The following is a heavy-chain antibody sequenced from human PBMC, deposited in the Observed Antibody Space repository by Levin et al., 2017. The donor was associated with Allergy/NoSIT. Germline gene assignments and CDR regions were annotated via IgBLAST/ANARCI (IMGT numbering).Heavy chain of an antibody. Sequence: GGSLRLSCAASGFIFSDYYMGWIRQAPGKGLEWVSYISNSGSTIYYADSVKGRFTISRDNAKNSLYLHMNSLRAEDTAIYYCAREILTGTTYDCWGQGTLVTVSS. CDR2: ISNSGSTI. V-gene: IGHV3-11*01. D-gene: IGHD1-7*01. CDR3: AREILTGTTYDC. J-gene: IGHJ4*02. CDR1: GFIFSDYY.